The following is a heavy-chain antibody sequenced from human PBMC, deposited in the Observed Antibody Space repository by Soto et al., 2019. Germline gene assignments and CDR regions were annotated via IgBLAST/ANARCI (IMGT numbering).Heavy chain of an antibody. CDR2: ISAYNGNT. D-gene: IGHD3-10*01. V-gene: IGHV1-18*01. CDR3: ARDLDGSGSYYTGY. CDR1: GYTFTSCG. Sequence: QVRLLQSGAEVKKPGASVKVSCKASGYTFTSCGISWVRQAPGRGLEWMGWISAYNGNTNYAQNLQGRVTMTTDTSTSTAYMELRSLRSDDTAVYYCARDLDGSGSYYTGYWGQGTLVTVSS. J-gene: IGHJ1*01.